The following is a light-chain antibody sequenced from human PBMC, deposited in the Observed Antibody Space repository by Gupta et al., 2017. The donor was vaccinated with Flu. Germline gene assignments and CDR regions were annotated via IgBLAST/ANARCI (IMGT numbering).Light chain of an antibody. CDR3: QHSDSTPYS. V-gene: IGKV1-39*01. J-gene: IGKJ2*03. CDR2: AAS. Sequence: DIQVTQSPSSLSASVGDRVTITCRASQTISNYLNWYQQEPGKAPNLLIYAASGLQSGVPSRFSGSGSGTDFTLTISSLQPEDFATYYCQHSDSTPYSFGQGTKLDIK. CDR1: QTISNY.